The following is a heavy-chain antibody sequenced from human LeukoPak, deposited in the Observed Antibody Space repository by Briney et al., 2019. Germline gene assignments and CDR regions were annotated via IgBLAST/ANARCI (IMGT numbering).Heavy chain of an antibody. J-gene: IGHJ4*02. D-gene: IGHD4-17*01. Sequence: GGSPRLSCAASGFTFSSYSMNWVRQAPGKGLEWVSSISSSSSYIYYADSVKGRFTISRDNAKNSLYLQMNSLRAEDTAVYYCARGRHDYGDYGLGSWLRVRGQGTLVTVSS. CDR3: ARGRHDYGDYGLGSWLRV. V-gene: IGHV3-21*01. CDR1: GFTFSSYS. CDR2: ISSSSSYI.